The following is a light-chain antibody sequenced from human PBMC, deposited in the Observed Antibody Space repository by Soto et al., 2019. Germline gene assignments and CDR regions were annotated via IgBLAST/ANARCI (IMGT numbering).Light chain of an antibody. CDR2: KAS. V-gene: IGKV1-5*03. J-gene: IGKJ5*01. CDR1: QSISTW. Sequence: DIQIAHYPSTLSTSVGDSVTITCRASQSISTWLAWYKQRPGKAPKLLIYKASSLESGVPSRFSGSGSGTEFTLTISSLQPDDFATHYCQQYNSYFPITFGQGTRLEIK. CDR3: QQYNSYFPIT.